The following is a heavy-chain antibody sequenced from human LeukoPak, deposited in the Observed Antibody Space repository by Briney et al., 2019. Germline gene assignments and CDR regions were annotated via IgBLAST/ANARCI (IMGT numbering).Heavy chain of an antibody. J-gene: IGHJ5*02. CDR3: ARETIAAAGPGGGSINSFDP. V-gene: IGHV4-4*07. D-gene: IGHD6-13*01. CDR2: IYTSGST. Sequence: SETLSLTCTVSGGSISSYYWSWIPEPAGKGLEWIGRIYTSGSTNYNPSLKSRVTMSVDTSKNQFSLKLSSVTAADTAVYYCARETIAAAGPGGGSINSFDPWGQGTLVTVSS. CDR1: GGSISSYY.